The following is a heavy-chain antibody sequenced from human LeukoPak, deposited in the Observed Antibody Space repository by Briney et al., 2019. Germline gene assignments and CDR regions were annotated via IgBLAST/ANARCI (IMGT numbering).Heavy chain of an antibody. Sequence: ASVKVSCKASGGTFSSYAISWVRQAPGQGLEWMGGIIPIFGTANYAQKFQGRVTITRNTSISTAYMELSSLRSEDTAVYYCAREGYSGYDYGYYYYYMDVWGKGTTVTVSS. CDR2: IIPIFGTA. CDR1: GGTFSSYA. CDR3: AREGYSGYDYGYYYYYMDV. D-gene: IGHD5-12*01. J-gene: IGHJ6*03. V-gene: IGHV1-69*05.